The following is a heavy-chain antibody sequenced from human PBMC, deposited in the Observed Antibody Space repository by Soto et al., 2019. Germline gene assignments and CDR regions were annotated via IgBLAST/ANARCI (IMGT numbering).Heavy chain of an antibody. D-gene: IGHD2-2*01. CDR3: ARAGSTRDLNWSDP. CDR1: GGSMSGFH. Sequence: SETLSLTCTVSGGSMSGFHWSWIRQHPGKGLEWIGEVYYSGSTKYSPSLKNRVTMSADTSKNQFSLTLSSVTAADTAVYFCARAGSTRDLNWSDPWGQGILVTVSS. CDR2: VYYSGST. V-gene: IGHV4-59*01. J-gene: IGHJ5*02.